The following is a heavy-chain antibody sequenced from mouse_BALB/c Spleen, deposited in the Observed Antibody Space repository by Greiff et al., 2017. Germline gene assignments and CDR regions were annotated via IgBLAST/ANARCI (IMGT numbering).Heavy chain of an antibody. CDR3: ARSYGRPDY. D-gene: IGHD1-1*01. CDR2: INPYNGDT. Sequence: VQLQQSGPELVKPGASVKISCKASGYSFTGYFMNWVMQSHGKSLEWIGRINPYNGDTFYNQKFKGKATLTVDKSSSTAHMELRSLASEDSAVYYCARSYGRPDYWGQGTTLTVSS. CDR1: GYSFTGYF. V-gene: IGHV1-20*02. J-gene: IGHJ2*01.